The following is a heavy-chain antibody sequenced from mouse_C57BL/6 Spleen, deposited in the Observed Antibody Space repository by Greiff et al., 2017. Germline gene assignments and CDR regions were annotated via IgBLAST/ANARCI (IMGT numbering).Heavy chain of an antibody. CDR3: AESDGYEGDAMDY. CDR2: IWRGAGT. CDR1: GFSFTSYG. V-gene: IGHV2-5*01. Sequence: VQGVESGPGLVQPSPSLSISCTVSGFSFTSYGVHWVRQSPGKGLEWLGVIWRGAGTDYNAAFMSRLSITKDNSKSQVFFKMNSLQADDTAIYYGAESDGYEGDAMDYWGQGTSVTVSS. D-gene: IGHD2-2*01. J-gene: IGHJ4*01.